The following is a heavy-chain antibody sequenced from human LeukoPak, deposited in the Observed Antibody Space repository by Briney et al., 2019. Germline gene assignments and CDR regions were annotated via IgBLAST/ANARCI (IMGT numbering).Heavy chain of an antibody. Sequence: GGSLRLSCAASEFTFSSYTMNWVRQAPGEGLEWVSSISSTSSYIYYADSVKGRFTRSRDNAKNSLYLQMNSLRAEDTAVYYCARAAYSYGPRGFDYWGQGTLVTVSS. J-gene: IGHJ4*02. CDR3: ARAAYSYGPRGFDY. V-gene: IGHV3-21*01. CDR1: EFTFSSYT. CDR2: ISSTSSYI. D-gene: IGHD5-18*01.